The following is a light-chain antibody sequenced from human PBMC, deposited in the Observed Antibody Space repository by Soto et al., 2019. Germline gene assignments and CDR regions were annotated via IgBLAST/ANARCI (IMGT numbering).Light chain of an antibody. CDR1: QSVLYSSNNKNY. J-gene: IGKJ4*01. CDR2: WAS. CDR3: HQYSSTPLT. V-gene: IGKV4-1*01. Sequence: DIVMTQSPDSPAVSLGERATINCKSSQSVLYSSNNKNYLAWYQQKPGQPPKLLIYWASTRESGVPDRFSGSGSGTDFTLTISSLQAEDVAVYYCHQYSSTPLTFGGGTKVEIK.